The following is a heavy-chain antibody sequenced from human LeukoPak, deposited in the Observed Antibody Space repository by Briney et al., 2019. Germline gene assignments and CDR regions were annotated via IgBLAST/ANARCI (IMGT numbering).Heavy chain of an antibody. J-gene: IGHJ6*03. CDR2: INPNSGDT. CDR3: ATADSVPAGDYHYWYMDV. V-gene: IGHV1-2*02. D-gene: IGHD2-2*01. CDR1: GFTLIDY. Sequence: ASVKVSCKASGFTLIDYIHWVRQDPRQGLQWMGWINPNSGDTGYAQKFQGRVTMTRDTSIRTVYMELSSLRSDDTAVYYCATADSVPAGDYHYWYMDVWGKGTTVTVSS.